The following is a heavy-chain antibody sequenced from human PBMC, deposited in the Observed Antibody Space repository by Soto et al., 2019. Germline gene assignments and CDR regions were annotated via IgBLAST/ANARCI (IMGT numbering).Heavy chain of an antibody. CDR3: VPLMTAVTTFGMDV. J-gene: IGHJ6*02. D-gene: IGHD4-17*01. CDR1: GFSLITTGSG. Sequence: QITLKESGPTLVEPTQTLTLTCTFSGFSLITTGSGVAWIRQPPGKALEWLALIYWDDDKRYSPSLKSRLTITKDTSKNPVVLTMTNMDPVDTGTYFCVPLMTAVTTFGMDVWGQGTAVTVSS. CDR2: IYWDDDK. V-gene: IGHV2-5*04.